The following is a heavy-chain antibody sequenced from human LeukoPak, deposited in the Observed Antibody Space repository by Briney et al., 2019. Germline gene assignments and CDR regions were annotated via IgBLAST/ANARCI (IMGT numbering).Heavy chain of an antibody. CDR2: INTDGSTT. CDR1: GFTFSGYW. Sequence: GGSLRLSCAVSGFTFSGYWMYWVRQSPGKGLVWVSRINTDGSTTTYADSVKGRFTISRDNRKNTLYLQMNSLRAEDTAVYYCARPLGPSVDFDYWGQGTLVTVSS. V-gene: IGHV3-74*01. CDR3: ARPLGPSVDFDY. J-gene: IGHJ4*02. D-gene: IGHD7-27*01.